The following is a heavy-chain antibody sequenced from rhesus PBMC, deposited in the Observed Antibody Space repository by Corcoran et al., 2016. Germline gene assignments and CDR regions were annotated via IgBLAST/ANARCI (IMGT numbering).Heavy chain of an antibody. V-gene: IGHV4-122*02. D-gene: IGHD1-44*01. Sequence: QVQLQESGPGLVKPSETLSLTCGVSGGSISHSSYHWNWIPQPPGKGLVWIGYITYSVATNYHPSLESRVTISRDTSKNQFSLRLTSVTAADTAVYFCARDNYTTDGFDFWGQGLRVSVSS. J-gene: IGHJ3*01. CDR1: GGSISHSSYH. CDR3: ARDNYTTDGFDF. CDR2: ITYSVAT.